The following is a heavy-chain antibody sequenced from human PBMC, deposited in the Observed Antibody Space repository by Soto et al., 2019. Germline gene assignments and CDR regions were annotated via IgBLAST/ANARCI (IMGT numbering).Heavy chain of an antibody. CDR1: GFTFSSYG. V-gene: IGHV3-30*18. CDR2: ISYDGSNK. CDR3: AKDLYYYDSSGYSPLDY. D-gene: IGHD3-22*01. Sequence: GGSLRLSCAASGFTFSSYGMHWVRQAPGKGLEWVAVISYDGSNKYYADSVKGRFTISRDNSKNTLYLQMNSLRAEDTAVYYCAKDLYYYDSSGYSPLDYWGQGTLVTVSS. J-gene: IGHJ4*02.